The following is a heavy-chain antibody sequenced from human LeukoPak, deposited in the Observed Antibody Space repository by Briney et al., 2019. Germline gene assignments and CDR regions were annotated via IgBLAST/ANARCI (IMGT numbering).Heavy chain of an antibody. D-gene: IGHD6-19*01. CDR2: ISYDGSGK. V-gene: IGHV3-30-3*01. J-gene: IGHJ4*02. CDR1: GFTFSSYA. CDR3: ARDLHGSSGWYAPVTY. Sequence: GGSLRLSCAASGFTFSSYAMSWVRQAPGKGLEWVAVISYDGSGKYYADSVKGRFTISRDNSKNTLYLHMNSLRIEDTAIYYCARDLHGSSGWYAPVTYWGQGSLVTVSS.